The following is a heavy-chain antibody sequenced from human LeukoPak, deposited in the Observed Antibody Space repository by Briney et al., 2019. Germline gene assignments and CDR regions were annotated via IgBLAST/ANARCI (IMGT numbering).Heavy chain of an antibody. J-gene: IGHJ1*01. D-gene: IGHD6-19*01. Sequence: GGSLRLSCAASGFTFSSYAMSWVRQAPGKGLEWVSAISGSGGSTYYADSVKGRFTISRDNSKNTLYLQMNSLRAEDTAVYYCAKVSRVAVGPRALQHWGQGTLVTVSS. V-gene: IGHV3-23*01. CDR2: ISGSGGST. CDR3: AKVSRVAVGPRALQH. CDR1: GFTFSSYA.